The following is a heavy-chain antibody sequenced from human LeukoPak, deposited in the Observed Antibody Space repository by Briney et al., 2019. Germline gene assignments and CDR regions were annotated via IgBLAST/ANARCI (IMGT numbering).Heavy chain of an antibody. CDR1: GGSFSGYY. CDR3: ARERSSSWFLYYYYMDV. CDR2: INHSGST. D-gene: IGHD6-13*01. V-gene: IGHV4-34*01. Sequence: SETLSLTCAVYGGSFSGYYWSWIRQPPGKGLDGIGEINHSGSTNYNPSLKSRVTISVDTSKNQFSLKLSSVTAADTAVYYCARERSSSWFLYYYYMDVWGKGTTVTVSS. J-gene: IGHJ6*03.